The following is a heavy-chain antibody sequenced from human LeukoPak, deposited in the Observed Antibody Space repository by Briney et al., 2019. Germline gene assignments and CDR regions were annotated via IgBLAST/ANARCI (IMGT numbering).Heavy chain of an antibody. J-gene: IGHJ4*02. Sequence: ASVKVSWKVSGYTLTELSMHWVRHAPGKGLEWVGGFDLGDGETIFAQKFQGRVTMTEDTSTDTAYMELRSLTSEDTAVYYCAAGDPWHLLDYWGQGTLVTVSS. D-gene: IGHD5-12*01. CDR1: GYTLTELS. V-gene: IGHV1-24*01. CDR3: AAGDPWHLLDY. CDR2: FDLGDGET.